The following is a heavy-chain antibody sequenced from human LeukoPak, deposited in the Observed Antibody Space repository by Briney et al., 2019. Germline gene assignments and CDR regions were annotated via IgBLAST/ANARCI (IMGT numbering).Heavy chain of an antibody. Sequence: SQTLSLTCAVSGGSISSGGYSWCWIRQPPWKGLEWIGYIYHSGSTYYNPSLKSRVTISVDRSKNQFSLKLSSVTAADTAVYYCARALSWGIDAFDIWGQGTMVTVSS. CDR3: ARALSWGIDAFDI. V-gene: IGHV4-30-2*01. J-gene: IGHJ3*02. CDR2: IYHSGST. CDR1: GGSISSGGYS. D-gene: IGHD3-16*01.